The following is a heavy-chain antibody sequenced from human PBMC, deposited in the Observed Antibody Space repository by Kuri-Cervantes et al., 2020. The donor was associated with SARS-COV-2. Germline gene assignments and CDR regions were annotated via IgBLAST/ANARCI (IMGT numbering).Heavy chain of an antibody. CDR3: ARNPTNYDILTGANFDY. Sequence: TCKGSGYSFTSYWITWVRQMPGKGLEWMGRIDPTDSYTNYSPSFQGHATISADKSISTAYLQWSSLKASDTAMYYCARNPTNYDILTGANFDYWGQGTLVTVSS. CDR1: GYSFTSYW. V-gene: IGHV5-10-1*01. J-gene: IGHJ4*02. D-gene: IGHD3-9*01. CDR2: IDPTDSYT.